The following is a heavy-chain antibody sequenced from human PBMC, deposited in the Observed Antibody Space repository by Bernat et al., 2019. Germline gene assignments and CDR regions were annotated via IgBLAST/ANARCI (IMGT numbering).Heavy chain of an antibody. CDR3: ARDEGPWIQLWLYYY. CDR1: GFTFSSYA. Sequence: QVQLVESGGGVVQPGRSLRLSCAASGFTFSSYAMHWVRQAPGKGLEWVAVISYDGSNKYYADSVKGRFTISRDNSQNTLYLQMNSLGAEDTAVYYCARDEGPWIQLWLYYYWGQGTLVTVSS. J-gene: IGHJ4*02. CDR2: ISYDGSNK. D-gene: IGHD5-18*01. V-gene: IGHV3-30-3*01.